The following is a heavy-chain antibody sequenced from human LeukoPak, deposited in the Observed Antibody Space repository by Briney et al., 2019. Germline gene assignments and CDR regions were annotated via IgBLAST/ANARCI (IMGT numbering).Heavy chain of an antibody. CDR3: VREKRRNYGVNWFDP. CDR1: GGSISSSDYY. J-gene: IGHJ5*02. Sequence: SETLSLTCTVSGGSISSSDYYWAWIRQPPGKGLEWIGSINYSGSTYYNPSLKSRVTISVDTSKNQFSLKLSSVNAAGTAVYYCVREKRRNYGVNWFDPWGQGTLVTVSS. D-gene: IGHD4-17*01. CDR2: INYSGST. V-gene: IGHV4-39*02.